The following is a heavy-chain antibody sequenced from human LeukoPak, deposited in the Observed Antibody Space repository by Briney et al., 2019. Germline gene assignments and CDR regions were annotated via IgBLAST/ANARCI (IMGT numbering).Heavy chain of an antibody. CDR1: GGSISTYY. D-gene: IGHD3-22*01. Sequence: PSETLSLTCTVSGGSISTYYWSWIRQPPGKGLEWIGYVYYSGGTDYNPSLKSRVTISVDTSKNQFSLKLSSVTAADTAVYYCARHYYDSSGSIGEAFDIWGQGTMVTVSS. V-gene: IGHV4-59*08. CDR3: ARHYYDSSGSIGEAFDI. CDR2: VYYSGGT. J-gene: IGHJ3*02.